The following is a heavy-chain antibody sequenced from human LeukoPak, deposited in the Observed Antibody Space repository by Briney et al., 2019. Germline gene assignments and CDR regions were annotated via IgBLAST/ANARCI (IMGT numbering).Heavy chain of an antibody. J-gene: IGHJ6*03. CDR1: GGTFSSYA. CDR2: IIPIFGTA. V-gene: IGHV1-69*13. Sequence: SVTVSCKASGGTFSSYAISWVRQAPGQGLEWMGGIIPIFGTANYAQKFQGRVTITADESTSTAYMELSSLRSEDTAVYYCAREEEQLVLNYYYYYMDVWGKGTTVTVSS. D-gene: IGHD6-6*01. CDR3: AREEEQLVLNYYYYYMDV.